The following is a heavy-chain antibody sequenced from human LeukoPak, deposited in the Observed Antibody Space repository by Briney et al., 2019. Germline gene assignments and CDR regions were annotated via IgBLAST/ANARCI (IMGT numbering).Heavy chain of an antibody. J-gene: IGHJ5*02. CDR1: GYSISSGYY. Sequence: PSETLSLTCAVSGYSISSGYYWGWIRQPPGKGLEWIGSIYHSGSTYYNPSLKSRVTISVDTSKNQFSLRLSSVTAAETAVYYCARVGSTSTNWFDPWGQGTLVTVSS. CDR3: ARVGSTSTNWFDP. D-gene: IGHD2-2*01. V-gene: IGHV4-38-2*01. CDR2: IYHSGST.